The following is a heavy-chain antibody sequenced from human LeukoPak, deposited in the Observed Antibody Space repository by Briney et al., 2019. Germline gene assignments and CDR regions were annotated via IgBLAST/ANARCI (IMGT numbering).Heavy chain of an antibody. CDR2: IYSSGST. Sequence: SETLSLTCTVSGGSISSYYWSWIRQSPGKGLEWIGYIYSSGSTKYNPSLSGRVTISVDTSKNHFSLRLSSVTALDTAVYYCARHFRTGGRSTDAFDIWGQGTMVTVSS. J-gene: IGHJ3*02. V-gene: IGHV4-59*08. CDR1: GGSISSYY. CDR3: ARHFRTGGRSTDAFDI. D-gene: IGHD2-15*01.